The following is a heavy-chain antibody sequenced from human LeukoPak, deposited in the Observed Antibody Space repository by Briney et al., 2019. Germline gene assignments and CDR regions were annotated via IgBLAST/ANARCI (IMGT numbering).Heavy chain of an antibody. CDR2: VSGSGDRT. V-gene: IGHV3-23*01. CDR1: GFTFSDYP. Sequence: GGSLRLSCAASGFTFSDYPMAWLRQAPGKGPKWVSAVSGSGDRTIYADSVKGRFTISRDNSKNMVSLQMNNLKAEDTALYYCAKELWEGSGYVDYWGQGILVTVSS. CDR3: AKELWEGSGYVDY. D-gene: IGHD3-3*01. J-gene: IGHJ4*02.